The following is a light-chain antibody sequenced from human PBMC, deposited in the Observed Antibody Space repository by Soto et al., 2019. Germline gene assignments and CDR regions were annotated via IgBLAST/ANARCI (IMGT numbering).Light chain of an antibody. CDR3: QQYNNWWT. CDR2: GAS. Sequence: IVMTHSPATLSVSPGERDALSCRASQSVSSNLAGYHQKPGQAPRLLLYGASTRATGIPARFSGSGYGTEFTLTISSLQSEGFAVYYCQQYNNWWTFGQGTKVEIK. CDR1: QSVSSN. V-gene: IGKV3-15*01. J-gene: IGKJ1*01.